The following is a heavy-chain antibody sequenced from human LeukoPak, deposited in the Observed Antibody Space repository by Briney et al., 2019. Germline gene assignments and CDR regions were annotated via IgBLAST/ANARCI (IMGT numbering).Heavy chain of an antibody. CDR1: GFTFSSYA. V-gene: IGHV3-23*01. CDR3: ATGNPITMVRGPVDY. CDR2: ISGSGGST. D-gene: IGHD3-10*01. Sequence: QPGGSLRLSCAASGFTFSSYAMSWVRQAPGKGLEWVSCISGSGGSTYYADSVKGRFTISRDNSKNTLYLQMNSLRAEDTAVYYCATGNPITMVRGPVDYWGQGTLVTVSS. J-gene: IGHJ4*02.